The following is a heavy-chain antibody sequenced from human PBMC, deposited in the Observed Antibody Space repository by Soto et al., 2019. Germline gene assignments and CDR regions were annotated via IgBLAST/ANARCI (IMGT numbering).Heavy chain of an antibody. CDR2: ISSGGGA. J-gene: IGHJ4*02. CDR1: GFPVRSNY. Sequence: PGGSLRLSCAASGFPVRSNYVSWVRQAPGKGLEWVSVISSGGGANYADSVKGRFTISRDTSKNTLYLQMNSLRAEDTAVYSCARQYYSDSSGYFYFDYWGQGALVTVSS. CDR3: ARQYYSDSSGYFYFDY. V-gene: IGHV3-66*04. D-gene: IGHD3-22*01.